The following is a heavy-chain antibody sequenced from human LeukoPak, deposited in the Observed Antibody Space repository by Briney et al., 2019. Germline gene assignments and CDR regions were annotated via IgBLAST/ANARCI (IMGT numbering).Heavy chain of an antibody. CDR1: GGSISSYY. CDR2: IYYSGST. J-gene: IGHJ3*02. V-gene: IGHV4-59*01. CDR3: ARASGHYDILTGYLTGDAFDI. Sequence: SETLSLTCTVSGGSISSYYWSWIRQPPGKGLEWIGYIYYSGSTNYNPSLKSRVTISVDTSKNQFSLKLSSVTAADTPVYYCARASGHYDILTGYLTGDAFDIWGQGTMVTVSS. D-gene: IGHD3-9*01.